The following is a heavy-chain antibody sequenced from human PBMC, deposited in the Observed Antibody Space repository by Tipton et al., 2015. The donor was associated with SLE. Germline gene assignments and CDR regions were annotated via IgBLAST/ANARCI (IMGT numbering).Heavy chain of an antibody. CDR1: GGSISSYY. V-gene: IGHV4-59*12. CDR2: IYYSGST. CDR3: ASPTS. J-gene: IGHJ5*02. Sequence: TLSLTCTVSGGSISSYYWSWIRQPPGKGLEWIGYIYYSGSTNYNPSLKSRVTISVDTSKNQFSLKLSSVTVADTAVYYCASPTSWGQGTLVTVSS.